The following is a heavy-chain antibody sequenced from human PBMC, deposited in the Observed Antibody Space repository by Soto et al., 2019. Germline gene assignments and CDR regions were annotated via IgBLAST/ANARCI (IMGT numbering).Heavy chain of an antibody. V-gene: IGHV3-7*01. CDR1: GFTFSDNW. CDR3: ARKGGMDV. Sequence: EVQLVESGGGLVQPGGSLRLSCAASGFTFSDNWMNWVRQAPGKGLEWVANIKQDGSQKYYVDSVKGRFTISRDNAKKSLYLQMNSLRAEDTAVYYCARKGGMDVWGQGTTVTVSS. CDR2: IKQDGSQK. J-gene: IGHJ6*02.